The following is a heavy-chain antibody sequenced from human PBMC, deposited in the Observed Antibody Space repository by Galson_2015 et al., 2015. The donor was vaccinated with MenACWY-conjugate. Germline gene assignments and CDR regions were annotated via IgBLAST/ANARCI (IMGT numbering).Heavy chain of an antibody. Sequence: SLRLSCAASGFTFSGYGMHWVRQAPGKGLEWLTFIWYDGSNSYYADSVKGRFTISRDNFKNTLYLQMNSLTSEDTAVYYCAKDSTRDGQRYFQQWGQGTLVIVSS. CDR3: AKDSTRDGQRYFQQ. J-gene: IGHJ1*01. D-gene: IGHD5-24*01. V-gene: IGHV3-30*02. CDR2: IWYDGSNS. CDR1: GFTFSGYG.